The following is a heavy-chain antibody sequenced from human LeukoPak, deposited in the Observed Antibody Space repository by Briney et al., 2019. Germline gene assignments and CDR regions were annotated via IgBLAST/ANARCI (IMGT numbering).Heavy chain of an antibody. CDR2: IWYDGSNK. V-gene: IGHV3-33*01. CDR1: GFTFSSYG. CDR3: ARDGSGDYSNDYYYFYMDA. D-gene: IGHD4-11*01. J-gene: IGHJ6*03. Sequence: GGSLRLSCAASGFTFSSYGMHWVRQAPGKGLEWVAVIWYDGSNKYYADSVKGRFTISRDKSKNTLYLQMNSLRAEDTAVYYCARDGSGDYSNDYYYFYMDAWGKGTTVTVSS.